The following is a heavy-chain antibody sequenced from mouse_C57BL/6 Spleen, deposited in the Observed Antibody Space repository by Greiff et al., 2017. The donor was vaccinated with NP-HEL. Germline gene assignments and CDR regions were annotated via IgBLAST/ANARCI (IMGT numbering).Heavy chain of an antibody. D-gene: IGHD1-1*01. V-gene: IGHV1-81*01. CDR3: AREGIGSSYEKYYFDY. Sequence: QVQLQQSGAELARPGASVKLSCKASGYTFTSYGISWVKQRTGQGLEWIGEIYPRSGNTYYNEKFKGKATLTADKSSSTAYMELRSLTSEDSAVYFCAREGIGSSYEKYYFDYWGQGTTLTVSS. CDR2: IYPRSGNT. CDR1: GYTFTSYG. J-gene: IGHJ2*01.